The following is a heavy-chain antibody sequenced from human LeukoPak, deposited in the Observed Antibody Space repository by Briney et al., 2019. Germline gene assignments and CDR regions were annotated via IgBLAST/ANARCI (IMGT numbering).Heavy chain of an antibody. CDR2: IKQDGSEK. J-gene: IGHJ4*02. V-gene: IGHV3-7*01. D-gene: IGHD4-11*01. Sequence: GGSLRLSCATSGFTFSSYWMSWVRQAPGKGLEWVANIKQDGSEKYYVDSVKGRFTISRDNAKNSLYLQMNSLRAEDTAVYYSARTGYGAYSNYVGFWGQGTLVTVSS. CDR1: GFTFSSYW. CDR3: ARTGYGAYSNYVGF.